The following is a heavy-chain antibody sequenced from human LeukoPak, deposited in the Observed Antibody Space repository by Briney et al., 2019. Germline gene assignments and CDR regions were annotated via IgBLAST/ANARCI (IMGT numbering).Heavy chain of an antibody. V-gene: IGHV4-39*07. CDR2: IYYSGST. CDR1: GGSISSSSYY. J-gene: IGHJ4*02. D-gene: IGHD3-9*01. CDR3: ARVYYDILTGYYSPTLDY. Sequence: PSETLSLTCTVPGGSISSSSYYWGWIRQPPGKGLEWIGSIYYSGSTYYNPSLKSRVTISVDTSKNQFSLKLSSVTAADTAVYYCARVYYDILTGYYSPTLDYWGQGTLVTVSS.